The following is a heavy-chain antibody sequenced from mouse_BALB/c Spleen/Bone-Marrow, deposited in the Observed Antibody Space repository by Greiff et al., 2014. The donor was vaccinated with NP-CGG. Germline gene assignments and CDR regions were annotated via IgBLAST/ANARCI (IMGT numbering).Heavy chain of an antibody. CDR3: ARGGHDFSLDY. CDR1: GYTFTDNW. V-gene: IGHV1-69*01. Sequence: VQLQQSGAELGMPGASVKMSCKASGYTFTDNWIHWVKQRPGQGLEWIGAIDTSDSYTYYNQKFMGKASLTGDASSSTAYMQVXXXXSDDSAVYYCARGGHDFSLDYWGQGTSVTVSS. J-gene: IGHJ4*01. CDR2: IDTSDSYT. D-gene: IGHD2-4*01.